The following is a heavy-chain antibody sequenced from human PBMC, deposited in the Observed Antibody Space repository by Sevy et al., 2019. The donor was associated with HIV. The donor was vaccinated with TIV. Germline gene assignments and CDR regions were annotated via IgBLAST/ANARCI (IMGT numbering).Heavy chain of an antibody. J-gene: IGHJ4*02. CDR1: GYRFTSYW. D-gene: IGHD3-22*01. Sequence: GESLKISCKASGYRFTSYWIGWVRQMPGKGLQWMGIIYPDDSDTRYSPSFQAQVIISAAKSINTAYLQWSSLKASDTAMYFCARRSYDTNGYPQYFFDSWGQGTLVTVSS. V-gene: IGHV5-51*01. CDR2: IYPDDSDT. CDR3: ARRSYDTNGYPQYFFDS.